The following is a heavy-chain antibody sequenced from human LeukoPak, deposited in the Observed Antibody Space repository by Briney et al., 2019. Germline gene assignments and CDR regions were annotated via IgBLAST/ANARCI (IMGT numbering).Heavy chain of an antibody. V-gene: IGHV4-59*01. Sequence: PSETLSLTCTVSGGSISSYYWSWIRQPPGKGLEWIGYIYYSGSTNYNPSLKSRVTISVDTSKNQFSLKLSSVTAADTAVYYCARVGSWLSGYYFDYWGQGTLVTVSS. D-gene: IGHD3-10*01. CDR2: IYYSGST. CDR3: ARVGSWLSGYYFDY. CDR1: GGSISSYY. J-gene: IGHJ4*02.